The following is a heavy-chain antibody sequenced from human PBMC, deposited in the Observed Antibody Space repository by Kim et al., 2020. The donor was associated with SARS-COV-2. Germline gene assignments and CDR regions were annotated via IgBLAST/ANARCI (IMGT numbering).Heavy chain of an antibody. CDR3: AKAHCSSTSCFKNFDY. Sequence: GGSLRLSCAASGFTFSSYAMSWVRQAPGKGLEWVSAISGSGGSTYYADSVKGRFTISRDNSKNTLYLQMNSLRAEDTAVYYCAKAHCSSTSCFKNFDYWGQGTLVTVSS. CDR2: ISGSGGST. CDR1: GFTFSSYA. V-gene: IGHV3-23*01. D-gene: IGHD2-2*01. J-gene: IGHJ4*02.